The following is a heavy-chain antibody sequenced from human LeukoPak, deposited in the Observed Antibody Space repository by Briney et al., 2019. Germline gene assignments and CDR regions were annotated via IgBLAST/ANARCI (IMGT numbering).Heavy chain of an antibody. V-gene: IGHV4-59*01. D-gene: IGHD3-22*01. Sequence: SETLSLTCTVSGGSISSYYWSWIRKPQGKGKDLIGYIYYSWSTNYNPSLRSRVTLSLATSKNQFSLKLSSVTAADTAVYYCARTYYSGSSGLFDCWGQGTLVTVSS. J-gene: IGHJ4*02. CDR1: GGSISSYY. CDR3: ARTYYSGSSGLFDC. CDR2: IYYSWST.